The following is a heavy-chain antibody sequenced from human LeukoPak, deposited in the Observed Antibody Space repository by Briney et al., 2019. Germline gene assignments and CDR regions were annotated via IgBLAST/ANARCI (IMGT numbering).Heavy chain of an antibody. CDR3: AKQLGYCSDGSCYFPY. J-gene: IGHJ4*02. CDR1: GFTFSSSA. Sequence: GGSLRLSCAASGFTFSSSAMSWVRQAPGKGLEWVSAISNNGGYTYYADSVQGRFTISRDNSKSKLCVQMNSLRAEDTAVYYCAKQLGYCSDGSCYFPYWGQGTLVTVSS. V-gene: IGHV3-23*01. D-gene: IGHD2-15*01. CDR2: ISNNGGYT.